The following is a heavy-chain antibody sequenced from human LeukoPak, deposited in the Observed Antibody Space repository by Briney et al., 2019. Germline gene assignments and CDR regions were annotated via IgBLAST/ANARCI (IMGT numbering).Heavy chain of an antibody. CDR2: INPSGGST. CDR3: ARESTTRDYYYDSSGYGVAFDI. D-gene: IGHD3-22*01. V-gene: IGHV1-46*01. Sequence: ASVKVSCKASGYTFTSYYMHWVRQAPGQGLEWMGIINPSGGSTSYAQKFQGRVTMTRDTSTSTVYMELSSLRSEDTAVYYCARESTTRDYYYDSSGYGVAFDIWGQGTMVTVSS. J-gene: IGHJ3*02. CDR1: GYTFTSYY.